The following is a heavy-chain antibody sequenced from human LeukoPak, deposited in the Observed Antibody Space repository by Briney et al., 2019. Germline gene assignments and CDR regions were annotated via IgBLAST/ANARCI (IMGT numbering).Heavy chain of an antibody. CDR3: AGYSGWDFDY. CDR2: IYHSGNT. D-gene: IGHD6-19*01. J-gene: IGHJ4*02. Sequence: SGTLSLTCAVSGDSISSGSWWSWVRQPPGKGLEWIGEIYHSGNTNYKSSLKSRVAMSVDKSKNQFSLKLSSVTAADTAVYYCAGYSGWDFDYWGQGTLVTVSS. V-gene: IGHV4-4*02. CDR1: GDSISSGSW.